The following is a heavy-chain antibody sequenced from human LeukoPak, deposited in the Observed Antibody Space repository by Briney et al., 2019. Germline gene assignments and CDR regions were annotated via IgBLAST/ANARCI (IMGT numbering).Heavy chain of an antibody. CDR2: MSPNSDRT. D-gene: IGHD1-26*01. Sequence: GASVKVSCKASGGTFSSYAISWVRQAPGQGLEWMGWMSPNSDRTGYARKFQGRVIMTRDTSISTAYMELSSLRSEDTAVYYCIRGEWELSYWGQGTLVTVPS. V-gene: IGHV1-8*02. CDR3: IRGEWELSY. CDR1: GGTFSSYA. J-gene: IGHJ4*02.